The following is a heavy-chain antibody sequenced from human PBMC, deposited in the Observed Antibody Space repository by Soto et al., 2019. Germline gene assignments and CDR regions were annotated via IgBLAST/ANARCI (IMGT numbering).Heavy chain of an antibody. CDR2: IIPIFGTA. D-gene: IGHD3-10*01. J-gene: IGHJ6*02. V-gene: IGHV1-69*13. CDR3: ARGWGYVSGRGYYYSYYGMDV. CDR1: GGTFSSYA. Sequence: GASVKVSCKASGGTFSSYAISWVRQAPGQGLEWMGGIIPIFGTANYAQKFQGRVTITADESTSTAYMELSSLRSEDTAVYYCARGWGYVSGRGYYYSYYGMDVWGQATTVTVSS.